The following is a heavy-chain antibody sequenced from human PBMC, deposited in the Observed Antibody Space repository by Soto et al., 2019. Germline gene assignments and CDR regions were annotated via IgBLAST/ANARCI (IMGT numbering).Heavy chain of an antibody. CDR2: ISGSGGST. CDR3: AKYYYDSSGSLFDY. V-gene: IGHV3-23*01. Sequence: TGGSLRLSCAASGFTFSSYAMSWVRQAPGKGLEWVSAISGSGGSTYYADSVKGRFTISRDNSKNTLYLQMNSLRAEDTAVYYCAKYYYDSSGSLFDYWGQGTLVTVSS. CDR1: GFTFSSYA. J-gene: IGHJ4*02. D-gene: IGHD3-22*01.